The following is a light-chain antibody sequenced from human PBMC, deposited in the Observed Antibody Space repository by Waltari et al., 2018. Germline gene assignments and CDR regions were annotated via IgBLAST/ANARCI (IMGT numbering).Light chain of an antibody. Sequence: SYVVTQPPSVSLAPGETATIPCGGDNLGTSSLHWYQQKAGQAPVLVIFYDRDRPSGIPDRVACSNHGDTATLTIGGVEAGDEARYYGLVGQPHVDPGVFGTGTEVTVL. CDR2: YDR. CDR3: LVGQPHVDPGV. V-gene: IGLV3-21*01. J-gene: IGLJ1*01. CDR1: NLGTSS.